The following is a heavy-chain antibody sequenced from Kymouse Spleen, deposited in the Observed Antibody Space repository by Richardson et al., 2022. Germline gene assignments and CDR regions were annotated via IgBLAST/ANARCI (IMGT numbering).Heavy chain of an antibody. Sequence: QVQLQQWGAGLLKPSETLSLTCAVYGGSFSGYYWSWIRQPPGKGLEWIGEINHSGSTNYNPSLKSRVTISVDTSKNQFSLKLSSVTAADTAVYYCARWDGSGSPFDYWGQGTLVTVSS. CDR3: ARWDGSGSPFDY. D-gene: IGHD3-10*01. CDR2: INHSGST. J-gene: IGHJ4*02. CDR1: GGSFSGYY. V-gene: IGHV4-34*01.